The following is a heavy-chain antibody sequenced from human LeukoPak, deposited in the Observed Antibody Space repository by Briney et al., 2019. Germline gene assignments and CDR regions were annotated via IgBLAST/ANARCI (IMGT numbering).Heavy chain of an antibody. V-gene: IGHV4-39*07. CDR3: ARDLSTPGGS. CDR1: GGSISSSSYY. Sequence: SETLSLTCTVSGGSISSSSYYWGWIRQPPGQGLEWIGSIYYSGSTYYNPSLKSRVTISVDTSKNQFSLKLSSVTAADTAVYYCARDLSTPGGSWGQGTLVTVSS. J-gene: IGHJ4*02. D-gene: IGHD3-16*01. CDR2: IYYSGST.